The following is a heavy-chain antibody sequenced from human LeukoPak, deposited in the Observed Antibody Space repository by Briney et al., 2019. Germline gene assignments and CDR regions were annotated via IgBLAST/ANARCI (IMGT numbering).Heavy chain of an antibody. CDR3: AREGLRAYYFDY. CDR2: ISSSSSYI. J-gene: IGHJ4*02. Sequence: GGSLRLSXAASGFTFSSYSMNWVRQAPGKGLEWVSSISSSSSYIYYADSVKGRFTISRDNAKNSLYLQMNSLRAEDTAVYYCAREGLRAYYFDYWGQGTLVTVSS. V-gene: IGHV3-21*01. CDR1: GFTFSSYS.